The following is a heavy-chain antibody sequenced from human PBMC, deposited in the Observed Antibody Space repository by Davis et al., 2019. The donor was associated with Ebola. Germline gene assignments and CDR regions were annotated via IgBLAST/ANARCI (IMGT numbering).Heavy chain of an antibody. CDR2: ISYAGSNK. D-gene: IGHD3-22*01. Sequence: GESLKISCAASGFTFGSYGLHWVRQAPGKGLEWVALISYAGSNKDYADSVKGRFTISRDNAENSLHLQMSSLRADDTAAYYCARGVDDGSGYYAREGWYFDLWGRGTQVTVSS. J-gene: IGHJ2*01. CDR1: GFTFGSYG. CDR3: ARGVDDGSGYYAREGWYFDL. V-gene: IGHV3-30*03.